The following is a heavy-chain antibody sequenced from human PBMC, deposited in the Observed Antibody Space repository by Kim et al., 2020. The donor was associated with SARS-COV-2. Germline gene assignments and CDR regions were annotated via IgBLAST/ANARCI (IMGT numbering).Heavy chain of an antibody. V-gene: IGHV3-7*05. D-gene: IGHD2-15*01. Sequence: KGLEWVANIKQDGREKYYVDSVKGRFTISRDNAKNSLSLKMNSLRAEAPAVYYCARVDIVMVLVYYYYYGM. J-gene: IGHJ6*01. CDR2: IKQDGREK. CDR3: ARVDIVMVLVYYYYYGM.